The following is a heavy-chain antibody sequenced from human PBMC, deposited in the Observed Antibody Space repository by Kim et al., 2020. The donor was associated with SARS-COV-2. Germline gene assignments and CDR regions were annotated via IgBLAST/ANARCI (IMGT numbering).Heavy chain of an antibody. J-gene: IGHJ3*02. CDR3: ARVLRYFDWLPYAFDI. V-gene: IGHV4-59*01. D-gene: IGHD3-9*01. Sequence: SLKGRGTISVATSKNQFSLKLGSVTAADTAVYYCARVLRYFDWLPYAFDIWGQGTMVTVSS.